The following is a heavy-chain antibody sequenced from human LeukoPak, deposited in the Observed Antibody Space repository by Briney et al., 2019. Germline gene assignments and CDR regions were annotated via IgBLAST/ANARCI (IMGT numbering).Heavy chain of an antibody. J-gene: IGHJ4*02. CDR1: GGSISSGDYY. V-gene: IGHV4-39*07. CDR2: IYHSGST. D-gene: IGHD1-26*01. CDR3: ARSGWENYFDY. Sequence: SETLSLTCTVSGGSISSGDYYWGWIRQPPGKGLEWIGNIYHSGSTYYNPSLKSRVTISVDTSKNQLSLKLSSVTAADTAVYYCARSGWENYFDYWGQGTLVTVSS.